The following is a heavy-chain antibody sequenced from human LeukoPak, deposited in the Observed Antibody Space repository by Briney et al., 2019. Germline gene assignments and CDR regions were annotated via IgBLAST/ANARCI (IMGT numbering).Heavy chain of an antibody. CDR3: ARHYHDYPFMDV. CDR1: GGSISSSSYY. CDR2: IHYTGST. V-gene: IGHV4-61*05. D-gene: IGHD4/OR15-4a*01. Sequence: PSETLSLTCTVSGGSISSSSYYWGWIRQPPGKGLEWIGYIHYTGSTNHNPSLKSRVTISVDTSKNQFSLKLRYVTAADTAVYYCARHYHDYPFMDVWGQGTTVIVSS. J-gene: IGHJ6*02.